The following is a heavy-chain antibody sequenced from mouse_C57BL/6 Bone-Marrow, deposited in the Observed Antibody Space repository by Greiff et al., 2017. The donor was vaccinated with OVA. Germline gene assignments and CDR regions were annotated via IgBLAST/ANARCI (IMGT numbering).Heavy chain of an antibody. CDR1: GYSITSGYY. V-gene: IGHV3-6*01. CDR2: ISYDGSN. Sequence: EVQVVESGPGLVKPSQSLSLTCSVTGYSITSGYYWNWIRQFPGNKLEWMGYISYDGSNNYNPSLKNRISINRDTSKNQFFLKLNSVTTEDTATYYCAREPGRTYWGQVTLVTVSA. D-gene: IGHD3-3*01. J-gene: IGHJ3*01. CDR3: AREPGRTY.